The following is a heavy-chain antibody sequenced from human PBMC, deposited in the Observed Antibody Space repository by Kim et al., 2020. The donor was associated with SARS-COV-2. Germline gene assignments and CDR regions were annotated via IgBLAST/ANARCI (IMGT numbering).Heavy chain of an antibody. Sequence: GGSLRLSCAASGFTVGDYWMHWVRQVPGRGLEWVSHVNRDGSTTGYADSVKGRFTIFRDNAKNTLYLQMNSLRAEDTAVYYCARKDVVLGAVDDYYHGMDVWSQGTTVTVS. CDR1: GFTVGDYW. CDR3: ARKDVVLGAVDDYYHGMDV. J-gene: IGHJ6*02. D-gene: IGHD2-8*02. V-gene: IGHV3-74*01. CDR2: VNRDGSTT.